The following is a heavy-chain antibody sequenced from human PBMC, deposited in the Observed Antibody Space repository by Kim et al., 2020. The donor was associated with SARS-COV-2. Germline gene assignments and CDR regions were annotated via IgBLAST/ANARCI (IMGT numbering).Heavy chain of an antibody. D-gene: IGHD6-13*01. J-gene: IGHJ3*02. CDR1: GFTFSSYT. CDR2: ITSSSSYI. Sequence: GGSLRLSCAASGFTFSSYTMNWVRQAPGKGLEWVSSITSSSSYIYYADSVKGRFSISRDNAKNSLYLQMHSLRAEDTAVYYCARLYTSSWYGDALDIWGQGTMVTVSS. V-gene: IGHV3-21*01. CDR3: ARLYTSSWYGDALDI.